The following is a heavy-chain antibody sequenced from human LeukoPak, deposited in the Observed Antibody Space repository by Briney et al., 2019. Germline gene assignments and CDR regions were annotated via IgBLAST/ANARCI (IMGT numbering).Heavy chain of an antibody. CDR2: IYYTGNT. V-gene: IGHV4-59*01. CDR3: ARGRGGGGTSNNWFDP. Sequence: NTSETLSLTCTFSGGSISTYYWSWIRQPPGKGLDYIGYIYYTGNTNYNPSLKSRVTISVDTSKNQFSLKLSAVTAADTAVYYCARGRGGGGTSNNWFDPWGQGTHVIVSS. J-gene: IGHJ5*02. D-gene: IGHD2-15*01. CDR1: GGSISTYY.